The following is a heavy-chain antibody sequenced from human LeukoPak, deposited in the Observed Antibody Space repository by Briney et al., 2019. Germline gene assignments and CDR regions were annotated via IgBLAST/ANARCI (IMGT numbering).Heavy chain of an antibody. D-gene: IGHD7-27*01. CDR2: IFSHGET. CDR3: AITGDFDI. V-gene: IGHV3-66*01. Sequence: GGSLRLSCAASGFTVGNNYMNWVRQAPGKGLEWVSLIFSHGETSYADSVKGRFTISRDNSKNTLYLQMNGLRVEDTAVYYCAITGDFDIWGQGTMVTVSS. CDR1: GFTVGNNY. J-gene: IGHJ3*02.